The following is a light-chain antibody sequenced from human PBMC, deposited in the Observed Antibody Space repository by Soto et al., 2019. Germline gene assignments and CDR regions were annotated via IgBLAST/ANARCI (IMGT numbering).Light chain of an antibody. CDR1: QTLLQSDGKTY. Sequence: DVVMSQTPLSLALTPGQTATISCRSSQTLLQSDGKTYLYWYLQTPGQPLQLLIYEVSNRVSRVPDRFRGSGSGTDCTLKIRRVEAEYVVLYYCLQSIALRFTCGPGTKVEIK. CDR2: EVS. V-gene: IGKV2D-29*01. CDR3: LQSIALRFT. J-gene: IGKJ3*01.